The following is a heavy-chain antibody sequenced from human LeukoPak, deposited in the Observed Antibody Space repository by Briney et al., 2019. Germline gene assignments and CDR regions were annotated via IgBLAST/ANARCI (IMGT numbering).Heavy chain of an antibody. CDR1: GGSISSYY. J-gene: IGHJ6*03. Sequence: SETLSLTCTVSGGSISSYYWSWIRQPPGKGLEWIGYIYTSGSTNYNPSLKSRVTISVDTSKNQFSLKLSSVTAADTGVYYCARRLPGYDSSGYYRSYYYYYYMDVWGKGTTVTVSS. D-gene: IGHD3-22*01. CDR2: IYTSGST. V-gene: IGHV4-4*09. CDR3: ARRLPGYDSSGYYRSYYYYYYMDV.